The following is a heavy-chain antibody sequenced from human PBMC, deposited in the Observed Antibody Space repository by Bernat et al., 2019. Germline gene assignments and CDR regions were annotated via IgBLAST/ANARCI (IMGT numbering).Heavy chain of an antibody. Sequence: EVQLVESGGGLVQPGGSLRLSCAASGFIFSNYWMSWVRQAPGKGLEWVANIKPDGTDKYYMDSVKGRFTITRDNAKNSVYLQMNSLRADDTAVYYCARAVAENWFDPWGQGTLVTVSS. V-gene: IGHV3-7*03. CDR3: ARAVAENWFDP. CDR1: GFIFSNYW. J-gene: IGHJ5*02. CDR2: IKPDGTDK. D-gene: IGHD2-15*01.